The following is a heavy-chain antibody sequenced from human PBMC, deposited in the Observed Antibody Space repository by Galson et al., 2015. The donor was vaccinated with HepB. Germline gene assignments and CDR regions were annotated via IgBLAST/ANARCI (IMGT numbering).Heavy chain of an antibody. Sequence: SLRLSCAASGFTFSDYYMSWIRQAPGKGLEWVSYISSSSSYTNYADSVKGRFTISRDNAKNSLYLQMNSLRAEDTAVYYCGRVTVVKSPDYWGQGTLVTVSS. CDR1: GFTFSDYY. V-gene: IGHV3-11*05. D-gene: IGHD4-23*01. CDR2: ISSSSSYT. J-gene: IGHJ4*02. CDR3: GRVTVVKSPDY.